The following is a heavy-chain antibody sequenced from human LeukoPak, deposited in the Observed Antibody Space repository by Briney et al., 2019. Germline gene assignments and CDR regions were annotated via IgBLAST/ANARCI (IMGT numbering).Heavy chain of an antibody. J-gene: IGHJ4*01. D-gene: IGHD6-19*01. V-gene: IGHV3-23*01. Sequence: WGSLRLSCAASGFTFSNSAMSWVRQAPGKGLEWVSTLSGSGITTYYADSVKGRFTISRDNSKNTLYLQMNSLRAEDTAVYYCAKGIYSSGWSYFDYWGHGTLVTVSS. CDR3: AKGIYSSGWSYFDY. CDR1: GFTFSNSA. CDR2: LSGSGITT.